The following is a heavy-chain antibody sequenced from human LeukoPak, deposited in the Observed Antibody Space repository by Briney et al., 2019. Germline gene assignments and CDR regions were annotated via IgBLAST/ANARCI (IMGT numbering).Heavy chain of an antibody. J-gene: IGHJ3*02. V-gene: IGHV3-74*01. D-gene: IGHD3-10*01. CDR3: ARDVLFSYDI. Sequence: HPGGSLRLSCAASGFTFSSYWMSWVRQAPGKGLEWVSHIKGDGSDINYADSVKGRFTVSRDTVKNTLYLQMDSLRVEDTAVYFCARDVLFSYDIWGQGTVVTVSS. CDR1: GFTFSSYW. CDR2: IKGDGSDI.